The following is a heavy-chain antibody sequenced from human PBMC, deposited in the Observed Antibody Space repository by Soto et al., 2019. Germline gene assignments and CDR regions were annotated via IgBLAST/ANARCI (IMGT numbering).Heavy chain of an antibody. V-gene: IGHV3-30-3*01. D-gene: IGHD3-22*01. CDR2: ISYDGSNK. CDR3: ASEPYYYDSSGYYWSDAFDI. J-gene: IGHJ3*02. CDR1: GFTFSSYA. Sequence: GGSLRLSCAASGFTFSSYAMHWVRQAPGKGLEWVAVISYDGSNKYYADSVKGRFTISRDNSKNTLYLQMNSLRAEDTAVYYCASEPYYYDSSGYYWSDAFDIWGQGTMVTVSS.